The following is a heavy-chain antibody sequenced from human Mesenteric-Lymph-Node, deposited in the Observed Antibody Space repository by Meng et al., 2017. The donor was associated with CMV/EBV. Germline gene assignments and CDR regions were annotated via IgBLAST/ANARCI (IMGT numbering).Heavy chain of an antibody. CDR2: AHYSGDT. CDR3: ARRVIEVAGMDAFDI. V-gene: IGHV4-39*07. CDR1: GGSISSRNYF. J-gene: IGHJ3*02. D-gene: IGHD6-19*01. Sequence: SQTLSLTCTVSGGSISSRNYFWGWVRQSPGMGLEWIGNAHYSGDTYYNPSLKSRVTISPDTSKNQFSVKLRSVTAADTAVYYCARRVIEVAGMDAFDIWGQGTVVTVSS.